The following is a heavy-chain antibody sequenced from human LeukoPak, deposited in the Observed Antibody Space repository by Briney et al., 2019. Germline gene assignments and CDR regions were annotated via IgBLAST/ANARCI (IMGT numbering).Heavy chain of an antibody. Sequence: SVKVSCKASGSTFSSYAISWVRQAPGQGLEWMGGIIPIFGTANYAQKFQGRVTITADESTSTAYMELSSLRSEDTAVYYCARIWNWNDGLTFDYWGQGTLVTVSS. D-gene: IGHD1-1*01. CDR1: GSTFSSYA. V-gene: IGHV1-69*13. J-gene: IGHJ4*02. CDR2: IIPIFGTA. CDR3: ARIWNWNDGLTFDY.